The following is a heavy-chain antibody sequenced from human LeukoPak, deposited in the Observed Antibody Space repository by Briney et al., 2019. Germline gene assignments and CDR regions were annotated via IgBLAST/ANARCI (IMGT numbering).Heavy chain of an antibody. Sequence: SETLSLTCTVSGGSISSYYWSWIRQPPGKGLEWIGYISYSGSTSYNPSLKSRVTISVDTSKNQFSLKLSSVTAADTAVYYCARYYYDNSVYYYYLGHWGQGTLVTVSS. V-gene: IGHV4-59*01. CDR1: GGSISSYY. J-gene: IGHJ4*02. D-gene: IGHD3-22*01. CDR3: ARYYYDNSVYYYYLGH. CDR2: ISYSGST.